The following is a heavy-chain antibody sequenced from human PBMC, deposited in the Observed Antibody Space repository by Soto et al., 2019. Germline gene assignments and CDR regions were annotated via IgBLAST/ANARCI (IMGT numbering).Heavy chain of an antibody. D-gene: IGHD1-26*01. J-gene: IGHJ5*02. CDR1: GYTFTSYG. V-gene: IGHV1-18*01. CDR3: ARGVGAFGRWGDP. CDR2: ISAYNGNT. Sequence: QVQLVQSGGEVKKPGASVKVSCKASGYTFTSYGISWVRQAPGQGLEGMGRISAYNGNTNHAQKLQGRVTMTTDTSTSTVYRELRSLRADDTAVYDCARGVGAFGRWGDPWGQGTLVTVSS.